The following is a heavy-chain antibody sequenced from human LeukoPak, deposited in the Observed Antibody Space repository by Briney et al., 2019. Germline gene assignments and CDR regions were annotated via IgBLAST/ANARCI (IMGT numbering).Heavy chain of an antibody. D-gene: IGHD3-16*01. CDR3: ARDGAHENHYYSYYYMDV. V-gene: IGHV4-59*01. Sequence: PSETLSLTCTVSGGSISSYYWNWIRQPPGKGLEWIGYIYYSGSTNYNPSLKSRVTISLDTSKNQFSLKLSSVTAADTAVYYCARDGAHENHYYSYYYMDVWGKGTTVTVSS. J-gene: IGHJ6*03. CDR2: IYYSGST. CDR1: GGSISSYY.